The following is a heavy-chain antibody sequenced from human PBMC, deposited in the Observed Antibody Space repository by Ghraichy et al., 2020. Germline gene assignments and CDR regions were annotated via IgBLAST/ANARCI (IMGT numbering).Heavy chain of an antibody. CDR3: VRWGYNYGMDV. J-gene: IGHJ6*02. CDR1: GFIFSSYW. CDR2: IKPDGTDK. V-gene: IGHV3-7*04. Sequence: GGSLRLSCEASGFIFSSYWMGWVRQAPGKGLEWVANIKPDGTDKPYADSVKGRFTISRDNAKSSFFLQMNSLRVEDTAVYHCVRWGYNYGMDVWGQGTAVTVSS. D-gene: IGHD5-24*01.